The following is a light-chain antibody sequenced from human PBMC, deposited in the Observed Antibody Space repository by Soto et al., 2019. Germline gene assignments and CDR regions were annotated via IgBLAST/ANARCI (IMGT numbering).Light chain of an antibody. CDR3: SSYTSRSTLV. CDR1: ISDVGAYNY. CDR2: EVS. Sequence: QSVLTQPSSVSGSPGQSITISCTGTISDVGAYNYVSWYQQHPGKAPKLMIYEVSNRPSGVSHRFSGSKSDNTASLTISGLQTDDEADYYCSSYTSRSTLVFGTGTKVTVL. J-gene: IGLJ1*01. V-gene: IGLV2-14*01.